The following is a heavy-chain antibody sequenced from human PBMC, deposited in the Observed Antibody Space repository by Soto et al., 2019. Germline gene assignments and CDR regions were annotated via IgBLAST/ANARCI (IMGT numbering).Heavy chain of an antibody. J-gene: IGHJ6*02. V-gene: IGHV1-2*04. Sequence: GASVKVSCKASGYTFTGYYMHWVRQAPGQGLEWMGWINPNSGGTNYAQKFQGWVTMTRDTSISTAYMELSGLRSDDTAVYYCARARFFSVRFRQKTYYYKGREVWAQGPRSPSP. CDR2: INPNSGGT. CDR1: GYTFTGYY. D-gene: IGHD3-10*01. CDR3: ARARFFSVRFRQKTYYYKGREV.